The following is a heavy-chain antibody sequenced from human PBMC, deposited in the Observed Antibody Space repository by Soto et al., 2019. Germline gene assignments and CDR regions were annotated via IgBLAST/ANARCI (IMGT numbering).Heavy chain of an antibody. CDR2: IYWDDDK. V-gene: IGHV2-5*02. Sequence: SGPTLVNPTQTLTLTCTFSEFSLNTYGVGVGWIRQPPGKALEWLALIYWDDDKHYNPSLKSRLTVAKGTSRNQVVLKMTNMDPLDTATYYCAHRSGRGLVDYWGQGTLVTVS. J-gene: IGHJ4*02. CDR3: AHRSGRGLVDY. CDR1: EFSLNTYGVG. D-gene: IGHD3-10*01.